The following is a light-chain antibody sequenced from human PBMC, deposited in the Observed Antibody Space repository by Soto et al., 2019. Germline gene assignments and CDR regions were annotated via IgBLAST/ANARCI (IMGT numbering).Light chain of an antibody. Sequence: SYELPQPPSLSVSPGQTASITCSGDKLGDKYACWYQQKPGQSPVLVIYQDSKRPSGIPERFSGSNSGNTATLTISGTQAMDEADYYCQAWDSSTYVFGTGTKLTVL. CDR2: QDS. CDR1: KLGDKY. V-gene: IGLV3-1*01. J-gene: IGLJ1*01. CDR3: QAWDSSTYV.